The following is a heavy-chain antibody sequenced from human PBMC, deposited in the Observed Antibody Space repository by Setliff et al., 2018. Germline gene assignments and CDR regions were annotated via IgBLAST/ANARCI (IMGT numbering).Heavy chain of an antibody. J-gene: IGHJ4*02. CDR2: INGRDGDT. V-gene: IGHV1-46*01. CDR3: ARLYGAGSVDH. CDR1: GYISTSQY. D-gene: IGHD3-10*01. Sequence: GASVKVSCKASGYISTSQYIHWLRQAPGQGPEWMGIINGRDGDTLYAQKFQGRVTMTRDTSTSTCYMEMSSLGSDDTAVYYCARLYGAGSVDHWGQGTLVTSPQ.